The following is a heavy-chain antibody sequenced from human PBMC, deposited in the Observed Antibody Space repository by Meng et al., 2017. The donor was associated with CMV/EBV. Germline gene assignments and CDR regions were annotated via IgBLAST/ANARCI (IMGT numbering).Heavy chain of an antibody. CDR2: IIPIFGTA. V-gene: IGHV1-69*05. CDR3: ARGYCSSTSCYNAFDI. J-gene: IGHJ3*02. Sequence: SVKVSCKASGGTFSSYAISWVRQAPGQGLEWMGGIIPIFGTANYAQKFQGRVTITTDEATSTAYMELSSLRSEDTAVYYCARGYCSSTSCYNAFDIWGQGTMVTVSS. D-gene: IGHD2-2*02. CDR1: GGTFSSYA.